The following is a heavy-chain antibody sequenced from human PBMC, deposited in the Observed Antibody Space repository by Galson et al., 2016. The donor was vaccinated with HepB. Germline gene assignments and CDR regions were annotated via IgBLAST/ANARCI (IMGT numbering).Heavy chain of an antibody. CDR3: ATADYGSLDLRLHQGYYHYGMDV. CDR1: GFTFSSYA. D-gene: IGHD3-10*01. Sequence: SLRLSCAASGFTFSSYAMSWVRQAPGKGLEWVSAISGSGGSTYYADSVKGRFTISRDNSKNTLYLQMNSLRAEDTAVYYCATADYGSLDLRLHQGYYHYGMDVWGKGTTVTVSS. V-gene: IGHV3-23*01. J-gene: IGHJ6*04. CDR2: ISGSGGST.